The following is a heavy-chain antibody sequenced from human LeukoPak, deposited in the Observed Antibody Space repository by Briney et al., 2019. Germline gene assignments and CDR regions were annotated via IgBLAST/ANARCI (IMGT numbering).Heavy chain of an antibody. CDR1: GFNFRTYA. J-gene: IGHJ4*02. Sequence: GGSLRLSCEVSGFNFRTYAMSWVRQAPGKGLEWLSAINPAGSRTFYADSVKGRFTISRDNSRNTLYLQMNSLRDEDSAVYYCAKDRHSTSLCFFDYWGQGTLVTVSS. D-gene: IGHD6-13*01. CDR3: AKDRHSTSLCFFDY. CDR2: INPAGSRT. V-gene: IGHV3-23*01.